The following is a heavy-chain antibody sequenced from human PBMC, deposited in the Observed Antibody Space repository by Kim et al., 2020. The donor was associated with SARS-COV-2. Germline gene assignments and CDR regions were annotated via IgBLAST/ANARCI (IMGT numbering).Heavy chain of an antibody. Sequence: GGSLRLSCAASGFTFSSYSMNWVRQAPGKGLEWVSSISSTSSYIYYADSVKGRFTISRDNAKNSLYLQMNSLRAEDTAVYYCARDASEQLLLLHGMDVWGQGTRVTVSS. D-gene: IGHD2-15*01. CDR2: ISSTSSYI. CDR1: GFTFSSYS. CDR3: ARDASEQLLLLHGMDV. J-gene: IGHJ6*02. V-gene: IGHV3-21*01.